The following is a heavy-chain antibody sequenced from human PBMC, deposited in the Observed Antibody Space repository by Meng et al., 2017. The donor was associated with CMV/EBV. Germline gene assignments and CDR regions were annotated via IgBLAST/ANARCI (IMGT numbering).Heavy chain of an antibody. J-gene: IGHJ6*02. Sequence: LSLTCAASGFTFSSYAMHWVRQAPGKGLEWVAVISYDGSNKYYADSVKGRFTISRDNSKNTLYLQMNSLRAEDTAVYYCARDGARYCSSTSCYLNYYYGMDVWGQGTTVTVS. V-gene: IGHV3-30-3*01. CDR3: ARDGARYCSSTSCYLNYYYGMDV. CDR1: GFTFSSYA. CDR2: ISYDGSNK. D-gene: IGHD2-2*01.